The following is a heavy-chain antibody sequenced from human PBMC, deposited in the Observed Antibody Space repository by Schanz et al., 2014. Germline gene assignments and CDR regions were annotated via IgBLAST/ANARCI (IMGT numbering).Heavy chain of an antibody. J-gene: IGHJ4*02. V-gene: IGHV3-7*01. CDR3: ARDNYYGSGSCAY. Sequence: VQLVESGGGVVQPGRSLRLSCAASGFTFSSYSMNWVRQAPGKGLEWVANIKQDGSEKYYVDAVKGRFTISRDNAKNSMYLHMKSLRGEDTAVYYCARDNYYGSGSCAYWGQGTLVTVSS. CDR1: GFTFSSYS. CDR2: IKQDGSEK. D-gene: IGHD3-10*01.